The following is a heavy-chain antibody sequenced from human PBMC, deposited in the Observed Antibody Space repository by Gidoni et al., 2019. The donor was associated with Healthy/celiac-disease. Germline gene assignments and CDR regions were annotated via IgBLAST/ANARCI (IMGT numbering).Heavy chain of an antibody. Sequence: EVQLVESGGGLVQPGGFLRLSCSASGFTFRGHSMNWVRQAPGKGLEWVSYTSSSSSTIYYADTVKGRFTISRDNAKNSLYLQMNSLRDEDTAVYYCARDPEYYDFWSGYYTGGDDAFDIWGQGTMVTVSS. V-gene: IGHV3-48*02. CDR1: GFTFRGHS. D-gene: IGHD3-3*01. CDR2: TSSSSSTI. J-gene: IGHJ3*02. CDR3: ARDPEYYDFWSGYYTGGDDAFDI.